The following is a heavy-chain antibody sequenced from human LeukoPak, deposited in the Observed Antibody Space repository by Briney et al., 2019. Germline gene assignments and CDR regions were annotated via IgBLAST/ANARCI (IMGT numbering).Heavy chain of an antibody. CDR2: GDYSGGT. CDR1: GDSFSSVTDY. Sequence: SETLSLTCTVSGDSFSSVTDYWAWIRQPPGKGLEWIASGDYSGGTYYNPSLESRVAISADMSKNQFSLKLTSVTGADTAVYHCAGERGEEYSSGWYKRNYFDNWGQGIRVTVSS. V-gene: IGHV4-39*07. J-gene: IGHJ4*02. CDR3: AGERGEEYSSGWYKRNYFDN. D-gene: IGHD6-19*01.